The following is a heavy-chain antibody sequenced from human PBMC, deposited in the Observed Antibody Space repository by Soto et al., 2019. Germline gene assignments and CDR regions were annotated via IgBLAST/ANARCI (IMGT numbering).Heavy chain of an antibody. J-gene: IGHJ6*02. CDR2: MNPNSGNT. D-gene: IGHD3-9*01. V-gene: IGHV1-8*01. CDR1: GYTFTSYY. Sequence: ASVKVSCKASGYTFTSYYINWVRLATGQGLEWMGWMNPNSGNTGYAQKFQGRVTMTRNTSISTAYMELSSLRSEDTAVYYCARGLRYFDWLFPPPYYYYGMDVWGQGTTVTVSS. CDR3: ARGLRYFDWLFPPPYYYYGMDV.